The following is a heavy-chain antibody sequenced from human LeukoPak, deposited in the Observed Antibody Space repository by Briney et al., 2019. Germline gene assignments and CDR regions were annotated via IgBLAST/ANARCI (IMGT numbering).Heavy chain of an antibody. J-gene: IGHJ2*01. V-gene: IGHV4-61*01. CDR2: IYYSGST. CDR1: GGSISSGSYY. Sequence: SETLSLTCTVSGGSISSGSYYWSWIRQPPGKGLEWIGYIYYSGSTNYNPSLKSRVTISVDTSKNQFSLKLSSVTAADTAVYYCARRVLSIRYFDLWGRGTLVTVSS. D-gene: IGHD2/OR15-2a*01. CDR3: ARRVLSIRYFDL.